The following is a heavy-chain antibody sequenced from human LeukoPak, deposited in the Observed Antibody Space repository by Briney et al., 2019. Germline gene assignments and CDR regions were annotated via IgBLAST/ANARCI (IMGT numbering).Heavy chain of an antibody. V-gene: IGHV4-59*01. Sequence: SETLSLTCTVSGGSISSYYWSWIRQPPGKGLEWIGYIYYSGSTNYNPSLKSRVTISVDTSKNQFSLKLSSVTAADTAVYYCARDRGSFYGSGSYYSLGTFDPWGQGTLVTVSS. J-gene: IGHJ5*02. CDR3: ARDRGSFYGSGSYYSLGTFDP. CDR2: IYYSGST. D-gene: IGHD3-10*01. CDR1: GGSISSYY.